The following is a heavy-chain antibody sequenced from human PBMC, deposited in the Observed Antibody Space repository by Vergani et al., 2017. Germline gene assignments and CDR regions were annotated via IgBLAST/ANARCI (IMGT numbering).Heavy chain of an antibody. CDR1: GFTLSNYY. D-gene: IGHD3-16*01. J-gene: IGHJ4*02. Sequence: QVQLVESGGGVVQRGGSLRLSCATSGFTLSNYYMQWIRQGPGKGLEFVAFIQFDESNQYYADSVKGRFTLSRDFSKNTLYLQMNSLRTDDTATYYCAKHFRGWGIDYWGQGTQVIVSS. V-gene: IGHV3-30*02. CDR2: IQFDESNQ. CDR3: AKHFRGWGIDY.